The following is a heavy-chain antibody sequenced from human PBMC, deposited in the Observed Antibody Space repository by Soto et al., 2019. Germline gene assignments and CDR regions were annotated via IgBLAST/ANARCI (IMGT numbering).Heavy chain of an antibody. CDR1: GGSISSSSYY. D-gene: IGHD3-3*01. Sequence: SETLSLTCTVSGGSISSSSYYWGWIRQPPGKGLEWIGSIYYSGSTYYNPSLKSRVTISVDTSKNQFSLKPSSVTAADTAVYYCARQPYYDFWSGYKPTYYYYGMDVWGQGTTVTVSS. J-gene: IGHJ6*02. CDR2: IYYSGST. CDR3: ARQPYYDFWSGYKPTYYYYGMDV. V-gene: IGHV4-39*01.